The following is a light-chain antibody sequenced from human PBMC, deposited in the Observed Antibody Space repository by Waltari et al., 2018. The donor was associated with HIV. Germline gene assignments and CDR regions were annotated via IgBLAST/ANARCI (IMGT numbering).Light chain of an antibody. CDR2: DNK. V-gene: IGLV1-51*01. Sequence: QSVLTQPPSVSAAPGQKVTISCSGSNSNIGNNYVSWYQQLPGSAPKLLIYDNKKRPSGMPDRFAGSKSGTSATLGITGLQTGDEADYYCGTWDSSLSAGVFGGGTKVTVL. CDR1: NSNIGNNY. J-gene: IGLJ2*01. CDR3: GTWDSSLSAGV.